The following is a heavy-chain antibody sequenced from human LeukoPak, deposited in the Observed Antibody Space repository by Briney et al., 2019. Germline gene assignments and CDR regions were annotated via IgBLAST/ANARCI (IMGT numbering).Heavy chain of an antibody. V-gene: IGHV1-46*01. CDR1: GYTFTNYY. CDR3: ARDDTMVRGVIVSYYGMDV. CDR2: INPSGGST. Sequence: GASVKVSCKASGYTFTNYYMHWVRQAPGQGLEWMGIINPSGGSTSYAQKFQGRVTITADESTSTAYMELSSLRSEDTAVYYCARDDTMVRGVIVSYYGMDVWGQGTTVTVSS. J-gene: IGHJ6*02. D-gene: IGHD3-10*01.